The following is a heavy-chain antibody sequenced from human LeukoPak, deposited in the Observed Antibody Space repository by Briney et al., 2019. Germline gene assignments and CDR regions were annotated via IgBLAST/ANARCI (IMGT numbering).Heavy chain of an antibody. CDR2: INHSGST. Sequence: SETLSLTCAVYGGSFSGYYWSWIRQPPGKGLEWIGEINHSGSTNYNPSLKSRVTISVDTSKNQFSLELSSVTAADTAVYYCARGLRFMITFGGVIVYYFDYWGQGTLVTVSS. J-gene: IGHJ4*02. V-gene: IGHV4-34*01. D-gene: IGHD3-16*02. CDR1: GGSFSGYY. CDR3: ARGLRFMITFGGVIVYYFDY.